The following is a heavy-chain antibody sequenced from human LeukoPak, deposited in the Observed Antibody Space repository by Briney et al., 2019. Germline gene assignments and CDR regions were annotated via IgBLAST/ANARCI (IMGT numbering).Heavy chain of an antibody. CDR3: AKVEGYMVRGSVHV. CDR1: GFTVSSNY. Sequence: PGGSLRLSCAASGFTVSSNYMSWVRQAPGKGLEWVSVIYSGGSKYYADSVKGRFTISRDNSKNTLYLQMNSLRAEDTAVYHCAKVEGYMVRGSVHVWGQGTTVTVSS. V-gene: IGHV3-53*01. D-gene: IGHD3-10*01. CDR2: IYSGGSK. J-gene: IGHJ6*02.